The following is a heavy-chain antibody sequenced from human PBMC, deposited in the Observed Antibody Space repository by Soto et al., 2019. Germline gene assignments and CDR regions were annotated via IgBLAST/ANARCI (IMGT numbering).Heavy chain of an antibody. D-gene: IGHD3-9*01. CDR1: GGSISSGGYY. V-gene: IGHV4-31*03. J-gene: IGHJ4*02. Sequence: QVQLQESGPGLVKPSQTLSLTCTVSGGSISSGGYYWSWIRQHPGKGLEWIGYIYYSGSTYYNPSLKSRVTISVDTSKNQFALKLSSVTAADTAVYYCARVGTSPLTGYVDYWGQGTLVTVSS. CDR2: IYYSGST. CDR3: ARVGTSPLTGYVDY.